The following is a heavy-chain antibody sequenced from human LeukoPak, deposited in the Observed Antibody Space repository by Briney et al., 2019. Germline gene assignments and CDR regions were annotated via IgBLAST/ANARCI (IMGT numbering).Heavy chain of an antibody. CDR2: LHPNSGNA. V-gene: IGHV1-8*01. CDR1: GYTFTSYD. Sequence: ASVKVSCKASGYTFTSYDINWVRQATGQGLEWMGWLHPNSGNAGYAQNFQGRVTITGDTSMSTAYMELSSLTSEDTAVYYCARVVSGFWTGYYDPFDIWGQGTMVTVSS. J-gene: IGHJ3*02. CDR3: ARVVSGFWTGYYDPFDI. D-gene: IGHD3/OR15-3a*01.